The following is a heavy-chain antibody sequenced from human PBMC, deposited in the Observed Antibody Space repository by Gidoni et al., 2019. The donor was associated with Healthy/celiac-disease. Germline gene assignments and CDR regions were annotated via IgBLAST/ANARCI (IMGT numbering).Heavy chain of an antibody. Sequence: EVQLLESGGGLVQPGGSLRLSCAASGFTFSSYAMSWVRQAPGKGLDWVSAISGSGGSTDYADSVKGRFTISRDNSKNTLYLQMNSLRAEDTAVYYCAKDFYYDSSGYYTPFDYWGQGTLVTVSS. D-gene: IGHD3-22*01. CDR2: ISGSGGST. J-gene: IGHJ4*02. CDR1: GFTFSSYA. CDR3: AKDFYYDSSGYYTPFDY. V-gene: IGHV3-23*01.